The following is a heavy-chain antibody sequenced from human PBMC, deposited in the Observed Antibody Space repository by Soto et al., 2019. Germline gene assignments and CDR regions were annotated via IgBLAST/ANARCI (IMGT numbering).Heavy chain of an antibody. V-gene: IGHV3-43*02. CDR2: ISGDGGST. Sequence: GGSLRLSCAASGFTFDDYAMHWVRQAPGKGLEWVSLISGDGGSTYYADSVKGRFTISRDNSKNSLYLQMNSLRTEDTALYYCAKDIEGVVGAYYYYYGMDVWGQGTTVTVSS. CDR1: GFTFDDYA. CDR3: AKDIEGVVGAYYYYYGMDV. J-gene: IGHJ6*02. D-gene: IGHD1-26*01.